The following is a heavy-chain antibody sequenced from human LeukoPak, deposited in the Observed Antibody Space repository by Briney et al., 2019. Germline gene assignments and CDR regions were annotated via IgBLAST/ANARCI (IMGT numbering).Heavy chain of an antibody. CDR2: INHSGST. CDR1: GGSFSGYY. J-gene: IGHJ4*02. Sequence: SETLSLTCAVYGGSFSGYYWSWIRQPPGKGLEWIGEINHSGSTNYNPSLKSRVTISVDTSKNQFSLKLSSVTAADTAVYYCARERRYSGYDFPDWGQGTLVTVSS. CDR3: ARERRYSGYDFPD. D-gene: IGHD5-12*01. V-gene: IGHV4-34*01.